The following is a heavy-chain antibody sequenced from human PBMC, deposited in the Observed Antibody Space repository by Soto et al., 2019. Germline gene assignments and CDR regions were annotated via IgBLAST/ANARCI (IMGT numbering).Heavy chain of an antibody. J-gene: IGHJ5*02. V-gene: IGHV3-15*01. Sequence: GGSLRLSCAASGFTFSNAWMSWVRQAPGKGLEWVARIKSKTDGGTTDYAAPVKGRFTISRDDSRDTVYLQMNSLNTGDTAVYYCTTMGKVSWGQGTLVTV. CDR2: IKSKTDGGTT. D-gene: IGHD7-27*01. CDR1: GFTFSNAW. CDR3: TTMGKVS.